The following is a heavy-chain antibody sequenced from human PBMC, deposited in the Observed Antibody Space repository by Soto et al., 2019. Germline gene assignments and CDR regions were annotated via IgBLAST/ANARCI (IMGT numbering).Heavy chain of an antibody. V-gene: IGHV4-30-4*01. Sequence: QVQLQESGPRLVKPSQTLFLTCRVSDDSIRSDDYYWSWIRQPPAKGLEWIGYNYYGGTTSYHPSHKSRMTISVDSSKKQFSLRLNSMTAEDTAVYFWARGGWPYYFDSWGLGFLVTVSS. D-gene: IGHD2-15*01. CDR2: NYYGGTT. CDR1: DDSIRSDDYY. CDR3: ARGGWPYYFDS. J-gene: IGHJ4*02.